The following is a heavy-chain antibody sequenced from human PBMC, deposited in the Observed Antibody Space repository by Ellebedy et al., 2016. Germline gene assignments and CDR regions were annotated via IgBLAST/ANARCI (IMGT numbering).Heavy chain of an antibody. CDR1: GFTFSSYS. CDR2: IGSSSSYI. V-gene: IGHV3-21*01. D-gene: IGHD3-10*01. J-gene: IGHJ4*02. Sequence: GESLKISCAASGFTFSSYSMNWLRQAPGKGLEWVSSIGSSSSYIYYADSVKGRFTISRDNAKNSLYLQMNSLRAEDTAVYYCARYGLSGTFDLWGQGTPVTVSS. CDR3: ARYGLSGTFDL.